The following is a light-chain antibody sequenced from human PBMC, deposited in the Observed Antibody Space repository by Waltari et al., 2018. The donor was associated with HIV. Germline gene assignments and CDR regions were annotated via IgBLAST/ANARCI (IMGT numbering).Light chain of an antibody. CDR2: DVT. CDR1: SSAVGGYNY. V-gene: IGLV2-11*01. CDR3: CSYAGNYPVL. J-gene: IGLJ3*02. Sequence: QSALTQPRSVSGSPGQSVTISCTGTSSAVGGYNYVSWYQPNPGKAPKFIIYDVTKRPSGVPDRFSGSKSGNTASLTISGLQAEDEADYYCCSYAGNYPVLFGGGTKLTVL.